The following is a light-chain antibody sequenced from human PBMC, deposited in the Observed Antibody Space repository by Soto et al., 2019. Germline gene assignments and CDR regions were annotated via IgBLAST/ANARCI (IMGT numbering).Light chain of an antibody. J-gene: IGKJ4*01. V-gene: IGKV3-15*01. CDR2: DAS. CDR1: QDISNY. Sequence: MTQSPSSLSASVGDRVTITCQASQDISNYLNWYQQRPGQPPRLLIYDASTRATGISARFSGSGYGTEFTLTISSLQSEDFAVYFCQQCRNWPLTFGGGTKVEIK. CDR3: QQCRNWPLT.